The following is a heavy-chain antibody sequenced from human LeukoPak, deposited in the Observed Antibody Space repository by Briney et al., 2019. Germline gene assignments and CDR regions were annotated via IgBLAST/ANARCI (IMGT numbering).Heavy chain of an antibody. CDR3: ARGYCSSTSCYGPALDI. D-gene: IGHD2-2*01. CDR2: IYHSGST. V-gene: IGHV4-30-2*01. J-gene: IGHJ3*02. CDR1: GGSISSGGYS. Sequence: SQTLSLTCAVSGGSISSGGYSWSWIRQPPGKGLEWIGYIYHSGSTYYNPSLKSRVTISVDRSKNQFSLKLSSVTAADTAVYYCARGYCSSTSCYGPALDIWGQGTMVTVSS.